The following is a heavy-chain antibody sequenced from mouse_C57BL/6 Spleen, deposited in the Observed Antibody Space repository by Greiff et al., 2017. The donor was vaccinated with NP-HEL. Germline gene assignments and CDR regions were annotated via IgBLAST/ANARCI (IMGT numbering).Heavy chain of an antibody. CDR3: TREGYVYAMDY. D-gene: IGHD2-14*01. V-gene: IGHV5-9-1*02. CDR1: GFTFSSYA. CDR2: ISSGGDYI. J-gene: IGHJ4*01. Sequence: EVQRVESGEGLVKPGGSLKLSCAASGFTFSSYAMSWVRQTPEKRLEWVAYISSGGDYIYYADTVKGRFTISRDNARNTLYLQMSSLKSEDTAMYYCTREGYVYAMDYWGQGTSVTVSS.